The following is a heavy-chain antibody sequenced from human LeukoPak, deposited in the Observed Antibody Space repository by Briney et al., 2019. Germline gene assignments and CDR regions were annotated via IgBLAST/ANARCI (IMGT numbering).Heavy chain of an antibody. Sequence: GGSLRLSCAASGFTFSSYGMHWVRQAPGKGLEWVAVIWYDGSNKYYADSVKGRFTISRDNSKNTLYLQMNSLRAEDTAVYYCARAGDYYDSSGYYSTPYDYWGQGTLVTVSS. J-gene: IGHJ4*02. D-gene: IGHD3-22*01. CDR1: GFTFSSYG. CDR3: ARAGDYYDSSGYYSTPYDY. CDR2: IWYDGSNK. V-gene: IGHV3-33*01.